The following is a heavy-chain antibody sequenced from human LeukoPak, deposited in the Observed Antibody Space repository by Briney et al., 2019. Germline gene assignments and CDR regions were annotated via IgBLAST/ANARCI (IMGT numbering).Heavy chain of an antibody. Sequence: PGGSLRLSCAASGFTFSSYSMNWVRQAPGKGLEWVSSISSSSSYIYYADSVKGRFTISRDNAKNSLYLQMNSLRAEDTAVYYCAREPLYDSSGYPHYYYMDVWGKGTTVTVSS. CDR3: AREPLYDSSGYPHYYYMDV. V-gene: IGHV3-21*01. J-gene: IGHJ6*03. D-gene: IGHD3-22*01. CDR2: ISSSSSYI. CDR1: GFTFSSYS.